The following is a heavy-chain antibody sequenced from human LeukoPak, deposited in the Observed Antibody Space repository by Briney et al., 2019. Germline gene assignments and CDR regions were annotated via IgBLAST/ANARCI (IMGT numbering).Heavy chain of an antibody. Sequence: ASVKVSCKASGYTFTSYGISWVRQAPGQGLEWMGWISAYNGNTNYAQKLQGRVTMTTDTSTSTAYMELRSLRSDDTAVYYCARDAPDYGDYGMDVWGQGTTVTVSS. V-gene: IGHV1-18*04. J-gene: IGHJ6*02. D-gene: IGHD4-17*01. CDR1: GYTFTSYG. CDR3: ARDAPDYGDYGMDV. CDR2: ISAYNGNT.